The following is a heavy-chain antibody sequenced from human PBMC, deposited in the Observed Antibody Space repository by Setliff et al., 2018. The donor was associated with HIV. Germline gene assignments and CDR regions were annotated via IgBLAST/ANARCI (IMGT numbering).Heavy chain of an antibody. V-gene: IGHV1-18*01. CDR1: GGTFSSYA. Sequence: GASVKVSCKASGGTFSSYAISWVRQAPGQGLEWMGWISPYNGNTKYAQKLQGRVTMTTDTSTSTAYMELRSLRSDDTAVYYCARVDYYGSGSYSKHVDYWGQGTLVTVSS. CDR3: ARVDYYGSGSYSKHVDY. CDR2: ISPYNGNT. J-gene: IGHJ4*02. D-gene: IGHD3-10*01.